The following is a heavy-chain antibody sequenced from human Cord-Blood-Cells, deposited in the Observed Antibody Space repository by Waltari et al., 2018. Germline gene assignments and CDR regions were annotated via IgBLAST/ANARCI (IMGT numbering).Heavy chain of an antibody. CDR2: IYYSGST. CDR3: ARHLTSGIAVAGLIDY. CDR1: GGSISSSSYY. Sequence: QLQLQESGPGLVKPSETLSLTCTVSGGSISSSSYYWGWIRQPPGKGLEWIGSIYYSGSTYYNPSLKSRVTISVDTSKNQFSLKLSSVTAADTAVYYCARHLTSGIAVAGLIDYWGQGTLVTVSS. D-gene: IGHD6-19*01. J-gene: IGHJ4*02. V-gene: IGHV4-39*01.